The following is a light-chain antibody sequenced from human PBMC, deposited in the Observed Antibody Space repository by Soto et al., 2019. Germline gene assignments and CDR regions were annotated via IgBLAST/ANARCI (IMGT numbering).Light chain of an antibody. V-gene: IGKV3-15*01. CDR2: GAS. CDR3: QQYRSWPRT. J-gene: IGKJ1*01. CDR1: QSVDSS. Sequence: EIVLTQSPATLSVSPGERVTLSCRASQSVDSSLAWYQQKPGQAPRLLIYGASTRATDMPGTFSGRGSGTEFTLTITSLRPEDFGVYYCQQYRSWPRTFGQGTKVEIK.